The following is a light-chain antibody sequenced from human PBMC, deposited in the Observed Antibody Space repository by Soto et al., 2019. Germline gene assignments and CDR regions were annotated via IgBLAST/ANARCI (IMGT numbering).Light chain of an antibody. CDR1: QSVTNNY. V-gene: IGKV3-20*01. Sequence: EIVLTQSPGTLSLPPGERATLSCRASQSVTNNYLAWYQQKPGQAPRLLMFGASSRATGIPDRFSGSGSGTDFTLTISRLEPEDFAVYYCQQYVTSPWTFGQGTKVDIK. J-gene: IGKJ1*01. CDR3: QQYVTSPWT. CDR2: GAS.